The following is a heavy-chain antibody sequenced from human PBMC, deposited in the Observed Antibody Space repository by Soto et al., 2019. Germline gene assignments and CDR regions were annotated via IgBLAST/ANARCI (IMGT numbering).Heavy chain of an antibody. CDR1: GDSISISSYY. Sequence: SETLSLTCTVSGDSISISSYYWGWIRQPPGKGLEWIGSIYYSGSTYYNPSLKSRVTISVDTSKNQFSLKLSSVTAADTAVYYCARPRETAPTVFDYWGQGTLVTVSS. D-gene: IGHD5-18*01. V-gene: IGHV4-39*01. CDR2: IYYSGST. J-gene: IGHJ4*02. CDR3: ARPRETAPTVFDY.